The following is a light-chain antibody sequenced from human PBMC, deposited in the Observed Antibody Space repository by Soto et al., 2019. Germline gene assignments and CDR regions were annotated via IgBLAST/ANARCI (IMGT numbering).Light chain of an antibody. CDR2: GAI. CDR3: QQYSDWPLT. J-gene: IGKJ5*01. V-gene: IGKV3-15*01. Sequence: EIVMTQSPVTLSVSPGERATLSCRASQRVSINLAWYQQSPGQAPRLLMYGAITRATGVPARFSGSGSGTEFTITISSLQSEDFSLYYCQQYSDWPLTFGQGTRLEIK. CDR1: QRVSIN.